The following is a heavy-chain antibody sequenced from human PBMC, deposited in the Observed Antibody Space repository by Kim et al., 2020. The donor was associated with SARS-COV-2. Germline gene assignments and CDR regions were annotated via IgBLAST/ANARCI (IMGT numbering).Heavy chain of an antibody. CDR3: ARGDVLLGY. V-gene: IGHV3-20*03. CDR2: GGRT. Sequence: GGRTGYADSEKGRFTISRDNAKNSLYLQMNSLRAEDTALYYCARGDVLLGYWGQGTLVTVSS. D-gene: IGHD3-10*01. J-gene: IGHJ4*02.